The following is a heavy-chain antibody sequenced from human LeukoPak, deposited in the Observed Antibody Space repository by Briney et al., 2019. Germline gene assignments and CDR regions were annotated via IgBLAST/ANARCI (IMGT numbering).Heavy chain of an antibody. J-gene: IGHJ3*02. Sequence: PSETLSLTCTVSGGSISSGSYYWSWIRQPAGKGLEWIGRIYTSGSTNYNPSLKSRVTISVDTSKNQFSLKLSSVTAADTAVYYCASGPKRLVPLDIWGQGTMVTVSS. V-gene: IGHV4-61*02. D-gene: IGHD6-13*01. CDR2: IYTSGST. CDR1: GGSISSGSYY. CDR3: ASGPKRLVPLDI.